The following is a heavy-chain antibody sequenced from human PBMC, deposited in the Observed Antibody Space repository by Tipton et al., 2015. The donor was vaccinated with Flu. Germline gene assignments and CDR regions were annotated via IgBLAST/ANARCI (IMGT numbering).Heavy chain of an antibody. CDR1: GDSIASDYY. J-gene: IGHJ5*01. Sequence: TLSLTCSVSGDSIASDYYWGWIRQPPGRGLEWIANIHHSGTTYFNPSLRSRVSIIRDKSKNQFSLKRSFVAAADTAVYYCAGRDYSNYVSVPKNWFDSWGQGILVIVSS. V-gene: IGHV4-38-2*01. CDR2: IHHSGTT. D-gene: IGHD4-11*01. CDR3: AGRDYSNYVSVPKNWFDS.